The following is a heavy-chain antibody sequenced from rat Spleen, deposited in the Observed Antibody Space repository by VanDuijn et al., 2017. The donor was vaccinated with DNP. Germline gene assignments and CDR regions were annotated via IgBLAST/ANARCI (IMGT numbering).Heavy chain of an antibody. J-gene: IGHJ4*01. Sequence: QVQLKESGPGLVQPSQTLSLTCTVSGFSLTSYTVSWVRQPPGKGLEWIAAISSGGRTYYNSALKSRLSISRDTSKSQVFLKMNSLKTEDTAIYYCAWDRAMDAWGQGTSVTVSS. CDR2: ISSGGRT. V-gene: IGHV2-6*01. D-gene: IGHD1-5*01. CDR3: AWDRAMDA. CDR1: GFSLTSYT.